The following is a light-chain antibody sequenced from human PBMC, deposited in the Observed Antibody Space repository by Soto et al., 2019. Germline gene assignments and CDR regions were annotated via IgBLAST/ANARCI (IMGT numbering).Light chain of an antibody. CDR3: QQSDSTPRT. Sequence: DIQMTQSPSSMSASVCDRVPITCRASQSISSYLNWYQQKPGKAPKLLIYAASSLHSGVPSRFSGSGSGTDFTLTISSLQPEDFATYYCQQSDSTPRTFGQGTKVDIK. CDR2: AAS. J-gene: IGKJ1*01. CDR1: QSISSY. V-gene: IGKV1-39*01.